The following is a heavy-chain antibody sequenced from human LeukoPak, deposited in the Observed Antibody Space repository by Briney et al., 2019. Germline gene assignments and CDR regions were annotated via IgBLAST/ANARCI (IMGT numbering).Heavy chain of an antibody. CDR3: AAAPIEMQQRGFDY. Sequence: SVKVSCKASGFTFTNSAMQWVRQARGQRLEWIGWIVVASGNTKYAQKFQERVTITRDMSTSTAYMELSRLSPEDTAVYYCAAAPIEMQQRGFDYWGQGTLVTVSS. D-gene: IGHD5-24*01. CDR1: GFTFTNSA. J-gene: IGHJ4*02. CDR2: IVVASGNT. V-gene: IGHV1-58*02.